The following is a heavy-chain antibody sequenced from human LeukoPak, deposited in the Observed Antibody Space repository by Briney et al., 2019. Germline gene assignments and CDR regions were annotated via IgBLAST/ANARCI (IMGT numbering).Heavy chain of an antibody. CDR1: GFIFSSYW. V-gene: IGHV3-74*01. CDR3: ARDITMVRGVTDFDY. CDR2: INTDGSST. J-gene: IGHJ4*02. Sequence: GGSLRLSCAASGFIFSSYWMHWVRHAPGKGLAWVSRINTDGSSTSYADSVKGRFTISRDNAKNTLYLQMNSLRAEDTAVYYCARDITMVRGVTDFDYWGQGTLVTVSS. D-gene: IGHD3-10*01.